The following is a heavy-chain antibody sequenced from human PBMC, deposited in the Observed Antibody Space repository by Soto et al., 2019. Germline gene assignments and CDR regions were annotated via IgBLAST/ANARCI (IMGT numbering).Heavy chain of an antibody. Sequence: GGSLRLSCTASGFTFGDYAMSWFRQAPGKGLEWVGFIRSKAYGGTTEYAASVKGRFTISRDDSKSIAYLQMNSLKTEETAVYYCTRHRPPSYYGSGSYYNAVTVNAFDIWGQGTMVTVSS. J-gene: IGHJ3*02. CDR2: IRSKAYGGTT. CDR3: TRHRPPSYYGSGSYYNAVTVNAFDI. V-gene: IGHV3-49*03. D-gene: IGHD3-10*01. CDR1: GFTFGDYA.